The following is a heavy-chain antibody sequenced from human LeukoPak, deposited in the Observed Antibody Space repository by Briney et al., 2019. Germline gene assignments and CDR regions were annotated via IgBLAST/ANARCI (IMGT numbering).Heavy chain of an antibody. Sequence: GGSLRLSCTVSGIIFSNYGMSWVRQAPGKGLEWVSGISGSGAKTYYADSVKGRFSISRDNSKNTVCLQVNSLGGEDTAVYYCAKDIRGYSSGWPWFDYWGQGTLVTVSP. CDR3: AKDIRGYSSGWPWFDY. V-gene: IGHV3-23*01. D-gene: IGHD2-15*01. CDR1: GIIFSNYG. J-gene: IGHJ4*02. CDR2: ISGSGAKT.